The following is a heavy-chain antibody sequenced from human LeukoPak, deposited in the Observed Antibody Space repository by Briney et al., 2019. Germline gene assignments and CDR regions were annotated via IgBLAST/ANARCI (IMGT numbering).Heavy chain of an antibody. CDR2: ISAYNGNT. CDR1: GYTFTSYG. V-gene: IGHV1-18*01. CDR3: ARDSALRTRGVPADY. D-gene: IGHD2-2*01. J-gene: IGHJ4*02. Sequence: ASVKVSCKASGYTFTSYGISWVQQAPGQGLEGMGWISAYNGNTNYAQKLQGRVTMTTDTSTSTAYMELRSLRSDDTAVYYCARDSALRTRGVPADYWGQGTLVTVSS.